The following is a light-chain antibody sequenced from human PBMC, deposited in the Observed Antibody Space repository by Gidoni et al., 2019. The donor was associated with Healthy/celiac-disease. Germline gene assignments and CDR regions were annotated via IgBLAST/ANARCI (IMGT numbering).Light chain of an antibody. CDR3: QQSYSTPPALT. CDR1: QSISTY. CDR2: AAS. J-gene: IGKJ4*01. V-gene: IGKV1-39*01. Sequence: DTQMTQSPSSLSASVGDRVTITCRASQSISTYLHWYQQKPGKAPKLLIYAASSLPSGVPSRFSGSGSGTDFTLTISSLQPEDFATYDCQQSYSTPPALTFGGGTKVEIK.